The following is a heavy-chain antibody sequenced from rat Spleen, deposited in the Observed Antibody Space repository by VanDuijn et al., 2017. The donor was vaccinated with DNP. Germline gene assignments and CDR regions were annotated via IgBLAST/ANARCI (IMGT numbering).Heavy chain of an antibody. CDR1: GFTFNNYW. D-gene: IGHD1-9*01. CDR2: ITSSGGST. Sequence: EVQLVESGGGLVQPGKSLKLSCVGSGFTFNNYWMTWIRQVPGKGLEWVASITSSGGSTYYPDSVKGRFTISRDNAQNTLYLQMSTLGSEDTAIYYCTRMGYYGYKGYWGQGVMVTVSS. CDR3: TRMGYYGYKGY. V-gene: IGHV5-31*01. J-gene: IGHJ2*01.